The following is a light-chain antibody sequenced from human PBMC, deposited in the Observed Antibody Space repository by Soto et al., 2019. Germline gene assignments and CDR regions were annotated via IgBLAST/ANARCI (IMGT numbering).Light chain of an antibody. V-gene: IGKV3-20*01. CDR1: QSVSSSY. Sequence: EIVLKLSPGTLSLSPGERATLSCRASQSVSSSYLAWYQQKPGQAPRLLIYGASSRATGIPDRFSGSGSGTDFTLTISRLEPEDFAVYYCQQYGSSPTFGGGTKV. J-gene: IGKJ4*01. CDR2: GAS. CDR3: QQYGSSPT.